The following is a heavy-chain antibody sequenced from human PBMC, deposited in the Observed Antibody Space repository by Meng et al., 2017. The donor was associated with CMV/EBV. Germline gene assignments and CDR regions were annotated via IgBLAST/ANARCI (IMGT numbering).Heavy chain of an antibody. CDR2: IKSKTDGGTT. J-gene: IGHJ4*02. CDR3: TAQWRGD. D-gene: IGHD6-19*01. V-gene: IGHV3-15*01. CDR1: GFNFSNAW. Sequence: LRLSCAASGFNFSNAWVSWVRQGPGKGVEWVGRIKSKTDGGTTDYAAPVKGRFTISRDDSKNTLYLQMDSLKTEDTGVYYCTAQWRGDWGQGTLVTVSS.